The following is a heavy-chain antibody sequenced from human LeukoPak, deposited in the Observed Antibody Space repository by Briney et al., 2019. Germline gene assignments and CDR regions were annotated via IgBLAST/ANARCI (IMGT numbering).Heavy chain of an antibody. Sequence: SETLSLTCAVHGGSFSGYFWTWIRQPPGEGLQWIGEINHSGSTNYNPSLKSRVTISVDTSKNQFSLKLSSVTAADTAVYYCARVEAIAAAGTKHAFDIWGQGTMVTVSS. CDR1: GGSFSGYF. CDR3: ARVEAIAAAGTKHAFDI. J-gene: IGHJ3*02. V-gene: IGHV4-34*01. CDR2: INHSGST. D-gene: IGHD6-13*01.